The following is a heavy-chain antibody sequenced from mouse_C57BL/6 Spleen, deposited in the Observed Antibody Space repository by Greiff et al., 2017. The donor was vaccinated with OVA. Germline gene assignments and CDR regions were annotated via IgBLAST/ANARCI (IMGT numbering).Heavy chain of an antibody. V-gene: IGHV2-2*01. CDR2: IWSGGST. J-gene: IGHJ4*01. CDR3: ARNRDGYYYAMDY. CDR1: GFSLTSYG. Sequence: VKLMESGPGLVQPSQILSITCTVSGFSLTSYGVHWVRQSPGKGLEWLGVIWSGGSTDYNAAFISRLSISKDNSKSQVFFKMNSLQADDTAIYYCARNRDGYYYAMDYWGQGTSVTVSS. D-gene: IGHD2-3*01.